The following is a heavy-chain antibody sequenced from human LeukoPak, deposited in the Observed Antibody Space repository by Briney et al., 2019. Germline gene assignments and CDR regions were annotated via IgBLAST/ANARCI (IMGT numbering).Heavy chain of an antibody. CDR2: FNPGDSDI. CDR1: GYSFTTYW. CDR3: ARHVSSSRVAFDI. V-gene: IGHV5-51*01. J-gene: IGHJ3*02. Sequence: GESLKISCEVYGYSFTTYWLGWVRQMPGKGLEWMGTFNPGDSDIRYNPSFQGQVTISVDRSISTAYLQWSSLKASDTAMYYCARHVSSSRVAFDIWGQGTMVTVSS. D-gene: IGHD2-2*01.